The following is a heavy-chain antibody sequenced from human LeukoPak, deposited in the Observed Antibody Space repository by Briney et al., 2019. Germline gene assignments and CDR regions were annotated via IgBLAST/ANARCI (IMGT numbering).Heavy chain of an antibody. CDR3: AKDLGDYYDSSGYYYV. Sequence: GGSLRLSCVASGFTFTSYSMNWVRQAPGKGLEWVSAISGSGGSTYYADSVKGRFTISRDNSKNTLYLQMNSLRAEDTAVYYCAKDLGDYYDSSGYYYVWGQGTLVTVSS. D-gene: IGHD3-22*01. J-gene: IGHJ4*02. V-gene: IGHV3-23*01. CDR2: ISGSGGST. CDR1: GFTFTSYS.